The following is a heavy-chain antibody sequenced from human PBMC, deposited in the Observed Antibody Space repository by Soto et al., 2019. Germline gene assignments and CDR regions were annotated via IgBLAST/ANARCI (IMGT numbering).Heavy chain of an antibody. D-gene: IGHD5-12*01. V-gene: IGHV1-69*02. CDR2: IITFVGKA. CDR1: GGTLSSYS. CDR3: ARVTCGHDSGGNYMDV. Sequence: QVQLVQSGPEVKKPGSSVKVSCKTSGGTLSSYSISWVRQAPGQGLEWVGRIITFVGKANVAQQCQGRVTITADRSTDTTDMGLRRLSSDDTAVYYWARVTCGHDSGGNYMDVWGTGTTVTVSS. J-gene: IGHJ6*03.